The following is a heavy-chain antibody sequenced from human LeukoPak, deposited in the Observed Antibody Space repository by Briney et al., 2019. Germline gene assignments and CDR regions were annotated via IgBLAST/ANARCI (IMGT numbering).Heavy chain of an antibody. CDR3: ARGVDYSNNNWFDP. CDR2: ISASNGDT. D-gene: IGHD4-11*01. J-gene: IGHJ5*02. V-gene: IGHV1-18*01. Sequence: GASVKVSCKASGYTFTNYGITWVRQAPGQGLEWMGWISASNGDTHYSEKFQDRITVTTDTSTSTAYMELRSLVSDDTAVYYCARGVDYSNNNWFDPWGQGTLVTVSS. CDR1: GYTFTNYG.